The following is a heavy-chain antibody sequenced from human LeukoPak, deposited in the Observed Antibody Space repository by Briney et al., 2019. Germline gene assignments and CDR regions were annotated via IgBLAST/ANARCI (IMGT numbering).Heavy chain of an antibody. Sequence: GGSLRLSCAASGFTFDDYAMHWVRQAPGKGLEWVSGISRNSGSIGYADSVKGRFTISRDNAKNSLYLQMNSLRAEDTALYYCAKVSGYYNYYYGMDVWGQGTTVTVSS. J-gene: IGHJ6*02. CDR2: ISRNSGSI. CDR3: AKVSGYYNYYYGMDV. V-gene: IGHV3-9*01. CDR1: GFTFDDYA.